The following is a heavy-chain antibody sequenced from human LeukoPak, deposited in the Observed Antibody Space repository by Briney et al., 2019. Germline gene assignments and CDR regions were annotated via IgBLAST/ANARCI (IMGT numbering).Heavy chain of an antibody. V-gene: IGHV5-51*01. CDR1: GYSFTSYW. CDR2: IYPGDSDT. Sequence: GESLKISCKGSGYSFTSYWIGWVRQMPGKGLEWMGIIYPGDSDTRYSPSFQGQVTISADKSISTACLQWSSLKASDTAMYYCARTDYGGNTYYYYYGMDVWGQGTTVTVSS. CDR3: ARTDYGGNTYYYYYGMDV. J-gene: IGHJ6*02. D-gene: IGHD4-23*01.